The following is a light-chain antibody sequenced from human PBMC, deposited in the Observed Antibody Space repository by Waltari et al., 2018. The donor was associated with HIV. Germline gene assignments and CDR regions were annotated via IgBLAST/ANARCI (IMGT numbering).Light chain of an antibody. CDR3: TSFTSNYTVM. CDR1: TSDFGLYNF. J-gene: IGLJ3*02. CDR2: EVS. Sequence: QSALTQPASVSGSPGQSITISCTGSTSDFGLYNFISWYQQHPGVVPKVISSEVSSRPSGVSSCFSGSKSGNTASLTISWLQTEDESDYHCTSFTSNYTVMFGGGTKVTVL. V-gene: IGLV2-14*01.